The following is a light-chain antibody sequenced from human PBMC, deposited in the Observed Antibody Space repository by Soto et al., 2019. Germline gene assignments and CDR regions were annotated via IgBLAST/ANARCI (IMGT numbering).Light chain of an antibody. CDR1: QSINTW. J-gene: IGKJ1*01. Sequence: DMQLTQSPSSLSASVGDRVTITCRASQSINTWLAWYQQKPGKAPNLLIYEASSLESGVPSRFSGSGSGTEFTLTISSLQPGDFETYYCQQYNTYSRTFGQGTKVDIK. CDR3: QQYNTYSRT. V-gene: IGKV1-5*01. CDR2: EAS.